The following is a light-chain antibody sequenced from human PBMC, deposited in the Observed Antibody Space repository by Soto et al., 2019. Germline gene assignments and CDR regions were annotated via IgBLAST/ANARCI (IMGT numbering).Light chain of an antibody. J-gene: IGKJ5*01. V-gene: IGKV3-11*01. CDR2: DAS. Sequence: EIVLTQSPATLSLPPGERATLSCRSSQSVSSYLALYQQKRGQAPRLLIFDASNRATGIPARFSGSGSGTDFTLTISSLEPEDFAVYYCQHRSIWPVSFGQGTRLEIK. CDR1: QSVSSY. CDR3: QHRSIWPVS.